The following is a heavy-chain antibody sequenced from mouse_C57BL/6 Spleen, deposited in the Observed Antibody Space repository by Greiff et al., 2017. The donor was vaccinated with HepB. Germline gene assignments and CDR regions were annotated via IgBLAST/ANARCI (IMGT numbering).Heavy chain of an antibody. J-gene: IGHJ1*03. CDR1: GYTFTDYY. D-gene: IGHD2-5*01. V-gene: IGHV1-26*01. Sequence: VQLQQSGPELVKPGASVKISCKASGYTFTDYYMNWVKQSHGKSLEWIGDINPNNGGTSYNQKFKGKATLTVDKSSSTAYMELRSLTSEDSAVYYCARIYSNYAGWYFDVWGTGTTVTVSS. CDR2: INPNNGGT. CDR3: ARIYSNYAGWYFDV.